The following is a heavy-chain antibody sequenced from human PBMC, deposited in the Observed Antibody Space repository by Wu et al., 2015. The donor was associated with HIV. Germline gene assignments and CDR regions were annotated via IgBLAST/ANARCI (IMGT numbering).Heavy chain of an antibody. CDR2: ISAYNGNT. J-gene: IGHJ4*02. Sequence: QVQLVQSGAEMKEPGASVKVSCSTFGYTFTTYGVTWVRQAPGQGLEWMGWISAYNGNTKYAQKFQDRVAMTTNTSTNTAYMELRSLRSGDTAIYYCARDWVGVGELYFWGQGTLVTVSS. CDR3: ARDWVGVGELYF. V-gene: IGHV1-18*01. CDR1: GYTFTTYG. D-gene: IGHD3-10*01.